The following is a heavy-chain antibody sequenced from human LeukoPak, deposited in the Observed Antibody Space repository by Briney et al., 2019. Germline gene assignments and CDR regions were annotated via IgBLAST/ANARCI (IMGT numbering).Heavy chain of an antibody. D-gene: IGHD6-25*01. Sequence: RGGSLRLSCAASGFTFSSYAMSWVRQAPGKGLEWVSAISGSGGSTYYADSVKGRFTISRDNSKNTLYLQMNSLRAEDTAVYYCAKDGMSSGSFDYWGQGTLVTVSS. J-gene: IGHJ4*02. CDR1: GFTFSSYA. V-gene: IGHV3-23*01. CDR2: ISGSGGST. CDR3: AKDGMSSGSFDY.